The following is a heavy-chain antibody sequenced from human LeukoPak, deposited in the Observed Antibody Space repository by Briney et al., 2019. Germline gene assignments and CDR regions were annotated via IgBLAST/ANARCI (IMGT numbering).Heavy chain of an antibody. D-gene: IGHD6-19*01. V-gene: IGHV1-2*02. CDR1: GYTFTGYY. CDR2: INPNSGGT. CDR3: ARGNIAVPGAPYYFEY. J-gene: IGHJ4*02. Sequence: ASVKVSCKASGYTFTGYYMHWVRQAPGQGLEWMGWINPNSGGTNYAQKFQGRVTMTRDTSISTAYMEVSSLRSEDTAVYYCARGNIAVPGAPYYFEYWGQGTLVTVSS.